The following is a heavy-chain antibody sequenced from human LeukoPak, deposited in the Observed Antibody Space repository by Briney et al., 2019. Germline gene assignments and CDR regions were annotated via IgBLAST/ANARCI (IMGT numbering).Heavy chain of an antibody. D-gene: IGHD3-22*01. J-gene: IGHJ4*02. CDR1: GFTFSSYA. CDR2: ISYDGSNK. V-gene: IGHV3-30-3*01. CDR3: ARDLPHYDSSGYYDY. Sequence: GRSLRLSCAASGFTFSSYAMHWVRQAPGKGLEWVAVISYDGSNKYYADSVKGRFTISRDNSKNTLYLQMNSLRAEDTAVYYCARDLPHYDSSGYYDYWGQGTLVTVSS.